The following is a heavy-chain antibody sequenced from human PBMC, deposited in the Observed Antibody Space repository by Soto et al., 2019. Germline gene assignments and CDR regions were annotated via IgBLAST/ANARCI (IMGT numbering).Heavy chain of an antibody. Sequence: EVQLAESGGGLVQPGESLRLSCSASGFSFSDHYMDWVRQAPGKGLEWVGRIRNKATSYTTDYAASVKGRFTISRDDSKTSLSLQMNSLQTEDTAVYYCVSVVVGAPDYWGQGTLVTVSS. CDR3: VSVVVGAPDY. V-gene: IGHV3-72*01. CDR1: GFSFSDHY. D-gene: IGHD2-2*01. CDR2: IRNKATSYTT. J-gene: IGHJ4*02.